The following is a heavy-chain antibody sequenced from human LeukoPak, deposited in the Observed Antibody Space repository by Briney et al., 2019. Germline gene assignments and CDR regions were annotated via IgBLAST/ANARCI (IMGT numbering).Heavy chain of an antibody. CDR1: GGTFSSYA. D-gene: IGHD3-16*02. CDR2: IIPILGIA. J-gene: IGHJ1*01. CDR3: ARDRDYDYVWGSYRPIEYFQH. V-gene: IGHV1-69*04. Sequence: SVKVPCKASGGTFSSYAISWVRQAPGQGLEWMGRIIPILGIANYAQKFQGRVTITADKSTSTAYMELSSLRSEDTAVYYCARDRDYDYVWGSYRPIEYFQHWGQGTLVTVSS.